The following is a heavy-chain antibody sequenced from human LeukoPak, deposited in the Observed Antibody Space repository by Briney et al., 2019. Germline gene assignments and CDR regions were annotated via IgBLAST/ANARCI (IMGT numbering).Heavy chain of an antibody. V-gene: IGHV4-39*02. J-gene: IGHJ5*02. CDR3: ARAGYYYDSKGIFNP. D-gene: IGHD3-22*01. CDR1: GGSISSSTFY. CDR2: LNYSGST. Sequence: SETLSLTCTVSGGSISSSTFYWGWIRQPPGKGLEWIRSLNYSGSTYYNPSLKSRVTISVDTPKNHFSLKRTSVTAAATPVYSCARAGYYYDSKGIFNPWGQGTLVTVSS.